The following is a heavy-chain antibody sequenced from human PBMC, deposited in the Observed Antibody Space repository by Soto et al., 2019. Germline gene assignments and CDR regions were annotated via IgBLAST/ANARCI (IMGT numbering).Heavy chain of an antibody. V-gene: IGHV4-34*01. CDR2: INHSGST. J-gene: IGHJ6*02. D-gene: IGHD2-2*01. Sequence: PSETLSLTCAVYGGSFSGYYWSWIRQPPGKGLEWIGEINHSGSTNYNPSLKSRVTISVDTSKNQFSLKLSSVTAADTAVYYCARGACSSTSCYPRNYYYYYYGMDVWGQGTTVTVSS. CDR3: ARGACSSTSCYPRNYYYYYYGMDV. CDR1: GGSFSGYY.